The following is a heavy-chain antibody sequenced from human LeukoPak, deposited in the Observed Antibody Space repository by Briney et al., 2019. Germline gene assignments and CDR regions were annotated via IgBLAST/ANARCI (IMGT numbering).Heavy chain of an antibody. CDR2: INHSGST. Sequence: SETLSLTCAAYGGSFSGYYWSWIRQPPGKGLEWIGEINHSGSTNYNPSLKSRVTISVDTSKNQFSLKLSSVTAADTAVYYCARGIAVAARRPFDYWGQGTLVTVSS. D-gene: IGHD6-19*01. CDR1: GGSFSGYY. V-gene: IGHV4-34*01. J-gene: IGHJ4*02. CDR3: ARGIAVAARRPFDY.